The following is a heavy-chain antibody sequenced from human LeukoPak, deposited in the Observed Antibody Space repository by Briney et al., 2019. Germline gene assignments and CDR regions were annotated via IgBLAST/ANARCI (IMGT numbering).Heavy chain of an antibody. CDR3: AKDSDSGFDY. CDR2: ISVSGNT. D-gene: IGHD3-10*01. Sequence: GGSLRLSCAASGFTLSSYAMSWVRQGPGKGLEWVSAISVSGNTYHADSVKGRFTISRDSYKNTLYLQMNSLRAEDAAVYYCAKDSDSGFDYWGQGTLVTVSS. CDR1: GFTLSSYA. J-gene: IGHJ4*02. V-gene: IGHV3-23*01.